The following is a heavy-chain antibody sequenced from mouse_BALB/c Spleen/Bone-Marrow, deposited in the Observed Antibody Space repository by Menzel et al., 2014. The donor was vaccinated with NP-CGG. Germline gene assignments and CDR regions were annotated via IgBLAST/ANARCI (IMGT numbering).Heavy chain of an antibody. J-gene: IGHJ3*01. V-gene: IGHV14-3*02. D-gene: IGHD1-1*01. CDR2: IDPANGNT. CDR3: AAYYYGSSYGFAY. Sequence: VQLKHSGAELVKPGASVKLSCTASGFNIKDTYMHWVKQRPEQGLEWIGRIDPANGNTKYDPKFQGKATITADTSSNSAYLQLSSLTSEDTAVYYCAAYYYGSSYGFAYGGQGTLVTVSA. CDR1: GFNIKDTY.